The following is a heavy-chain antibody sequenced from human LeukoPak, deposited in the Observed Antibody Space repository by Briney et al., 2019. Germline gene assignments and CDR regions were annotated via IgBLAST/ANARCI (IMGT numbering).Heavy chain of an antibody. V-gene: IGHV4-59*01. CDR1: GGSISSYY. J-gene: IGHJ3*02. Sequence: SETLSLTCTVSGGSISSYYWSWIRQPPGKGLEWIGDIYYSGSTNYNPSLKSRVTISVDTSKNQFSLKLSSVTAADTAVYYCARGAVVIALSFAIWGQGTMVTVSS. CDR3: ARGAVVIALSFAI. D-gene: IGHD2-21*01. CDR2: IYYSGST.